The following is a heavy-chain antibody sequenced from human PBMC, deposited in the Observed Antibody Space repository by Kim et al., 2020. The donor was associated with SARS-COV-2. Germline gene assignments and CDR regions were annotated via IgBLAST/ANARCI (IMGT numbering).Heavy chain of an antibody. D-gene: IGHD6-19*01. CDR3: AKGKLSGAVAGKYYYYGMDV. CDR2: ISGSGGST. Sequence: GGSLRLSCAASGFTFSSYAMSWVRQAPGKGLEWVSAISGSGGSTYYADSVKGRFTISRDNSKNTLYLQMNSLRAEDTAVYYCAKGKLSGAVAGKYYYYGMDVWGQGTTVTVSS. CDR1: GFTFSSYA. J-gene: IGHJ6*02. V-gene: IGHV3-23*01.